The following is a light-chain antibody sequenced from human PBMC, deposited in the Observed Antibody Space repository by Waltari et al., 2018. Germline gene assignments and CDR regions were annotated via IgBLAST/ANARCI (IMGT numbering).Light chain of an antibody. Sequence: EIVITQSPVFMAVALCERATIHCTSSQSVLSSSNNKNYLGWYQQKPGQPPKLLVSWASTREAGVPDRFSGSGSGTDFTLTISSLQAEDVAVYYCQQCYNFPYTFGQGTKLEIK. CDR1: QSVLSSSNNKNY. V-gene: IGKV4-1*01. J-gene: IGKJ2*01. CDR3: QQCYNFPYT. CDR2: WAS.